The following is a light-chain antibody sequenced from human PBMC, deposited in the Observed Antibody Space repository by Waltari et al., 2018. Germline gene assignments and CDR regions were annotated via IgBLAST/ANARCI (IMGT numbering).Light chain of an antibody. CDR3: QQSFSIRAT. Sequence: IQMTQSPSSVSASVGDRVTVACRASQDITTNLNWYQQKPGEAPKVLIYGASTLHRGVSSRFSGSGSGTEFTLTISNLQTEDFATYYCQQSFSIRATFGQGTKLE. CDR1: QDITTN. J-gene: IGKJ2*01. V-gene: IGKV1-39*01. CDR2: GAS.